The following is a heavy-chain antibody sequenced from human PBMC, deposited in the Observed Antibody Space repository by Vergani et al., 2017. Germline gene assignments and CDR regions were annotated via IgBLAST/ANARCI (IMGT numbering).Heavy chain of an antibody. CDR2: ISGSGGST. V-gene: IGHV3-23*01. CDR1: GFTFSSYA. J-gene: IGHJ4*02. CDR3: AKDRTATDFWDY. Sequence: EVQLLESGGGLVQPGGSLRLSCAASGFTFSSYAMTWVRQAPGKGLEWVSAISGSGGSTYYADSVKGRFTISRDNSNNTLYLQMNSLRAEDTAVYYCAKDRTATDFWDYWGQGTLVTVSS. D-gene: IGHD3/OR15-3a*01.